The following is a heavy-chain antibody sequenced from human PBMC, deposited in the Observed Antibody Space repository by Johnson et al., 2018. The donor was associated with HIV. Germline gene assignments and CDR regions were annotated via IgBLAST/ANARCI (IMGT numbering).Heavy chain of an antibody. J-gene: IGHJ3*02. D-gene: IGHD1-26*01. Sequence: VQLVESGGGVVQPGRSLRLSCAASGFTFSSYAMHWVRQAPGKGLEWVAVISYDGSNKYYADSVKGRFTISRDNSKNTLYLQMNSLRAEDTAMYYCARDAPDSGSYHAFDIWGQGTMVTVS. V-gene: IGHV3-30*04. CDR1: GFTFSSYA. CDR2: ISYDGSNK. CDR3: ARDAPDSGSYHAFDI.